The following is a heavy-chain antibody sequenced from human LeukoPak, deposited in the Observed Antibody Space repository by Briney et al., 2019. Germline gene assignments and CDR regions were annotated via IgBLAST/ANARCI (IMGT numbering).Heavy chain of an antibody. V-gene: IGHV1-3*01. CDR1: RYPFTGYA. D-gene: IGHD3-10*01. CDR3: ARDKDFTIDY. Sequence: GASVKISCKASRYPFTGYAMHWVRQAPGQRLEWMGWIHVGNGNTEYSQKFQGRVTITRDTPATTTYMELSSLRSEDTAVYYCARDKDFTIDYWGQGTLVTVSS. CDR2: IHVGNGNT. J-gene: IGHJ4*02.